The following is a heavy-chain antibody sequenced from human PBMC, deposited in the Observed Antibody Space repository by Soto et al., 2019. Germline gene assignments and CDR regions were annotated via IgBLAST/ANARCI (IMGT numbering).Heavy chain of an antibody. Sequence: QVQLQESGPGLVKPSETLSLTCTVSGASINSYYWCWIRQPPGKGLEWIGYIYSSGSTNSNPSLKSRVTMSVDTSKNQFYLNLSSVTAADTAVYYCAGGYDDLGGTYRDTFGYWGQGTLVTVSS. CDR2: IYSSGST. V-gene: IGHV4-59*01. J-gene: IGHJ4*02. D-gene: IGHD3-16*02. CDR3: AGGYDDLGGTYRDTFGY. CDR1: GASINSYY.